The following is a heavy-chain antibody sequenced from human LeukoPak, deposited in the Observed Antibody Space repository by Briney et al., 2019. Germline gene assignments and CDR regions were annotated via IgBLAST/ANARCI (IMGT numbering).Heavy chain of an antibody. CDR1: GFTFSTFW. D-gene: IGHD6-19*01. CDR3: ARWLAVAGNDY. CDR2: IYYSGST. J-gene: IGHJ4*02. Sequence: GSLRLSCAASGFTFSTFWMSWIRQPPRKGLEWIGYIYYSGSTNYNPSLKSRVTISVDTSKNQFSLKLSSVTAADTAVYYCARWLAVAGNDYWGQGTLVTVSS. V-gene: IGHV4-59*01.